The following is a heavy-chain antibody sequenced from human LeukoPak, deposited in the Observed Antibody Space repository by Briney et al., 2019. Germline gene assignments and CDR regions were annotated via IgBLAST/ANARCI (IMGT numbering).Heavy chain of an antibody. CDR2: IKQDGSEK. J-gene: IGHJ4*02. Sequence: GGSLRLSCAASGFTVSRSAMAWVRQAPGKGLEWVANIKQDGSEKYYVDSVKGRFTISRDNAKNSLYLQMNSLRAEDTAVYYCADGGNPRYWGQGTLVTVAS. D-gene: IGHD4-23*01. CDR3: ADGGNPRY. V-gene: IGHV3-7*01. CDR1: GFTVSRSA.